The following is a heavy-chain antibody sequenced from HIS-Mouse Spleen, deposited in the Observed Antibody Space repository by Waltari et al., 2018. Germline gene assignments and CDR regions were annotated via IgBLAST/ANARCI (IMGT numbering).Heavy chain of an antibody. J-gene: IGHJ5*02. CDR1: GGSISSSSYY. CDR2: IYYSGST. Sequence: QLQLQESGPGLVKPSETLSLTCTVSGGSISSSSYYWGWIRQPPGKGLEWIGSIYYSGSTYYNPSLKSRVTISVDTSKNQFSLKLSSVTAADTAVYYCARKRTASGWFDPWGQGILVTVSS. V-gene: IGHV4-39*01. CDR3: ARKRTASGWFDP. D-gene: IGHD2-21*02.